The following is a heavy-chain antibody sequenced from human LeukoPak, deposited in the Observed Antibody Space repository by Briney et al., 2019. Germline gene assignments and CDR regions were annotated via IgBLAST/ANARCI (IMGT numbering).Heavy chain of an antibody. V-gene: IGHV3-7*03. CDR3: AEEMAGNDAFDF. CDR1: GFTFSSYW. J-gene: IGHJ3*01. CDR2: INHNGNVN. D-gene: IGHD6-19*01. Sequence: GGSLRLSCAASGFTFSSYWMNWARQAPGKGLEWVASINHNGNVNYYVDSVKGRFTISRDNSKNTLYLQMNSLRAEDTAVYYGAEEMAGNDAFDFWGQGKMVTVSP.